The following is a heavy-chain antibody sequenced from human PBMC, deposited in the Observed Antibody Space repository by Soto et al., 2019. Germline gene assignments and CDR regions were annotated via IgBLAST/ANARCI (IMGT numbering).Heavy chain of an antibody. J-gene: IGHJ5*02. Sequence: TLSLTCTVSGRSISSGGYYWSWIRQHPGKGLEWIGYIYYSGSTYYNPSLKSRVTISVDTSKNQFSLKLSSVTAADTAVYNCASTYYDFWSGFNWFDPWGQGTLVTVSS. D-gene: IGHD3-3*01. V-gene: IGHV4-31*03. CDR3: ASTYYDFWSGFNWFDP. CDR2: IYYSGST. CDR1: GRSISSGGYY.